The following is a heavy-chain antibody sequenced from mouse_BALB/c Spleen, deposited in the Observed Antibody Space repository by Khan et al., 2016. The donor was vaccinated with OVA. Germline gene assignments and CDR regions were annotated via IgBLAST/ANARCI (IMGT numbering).Heavy chain of an antibody. D-gene: IGHD2-3*01. CDR1: GYTFTNYG. V-gene: IGHV9-3*02. Sequence: QIQLVQSGPELKKPGETVKISCKAPGYTFTNYGMNWMKQTPGKGLKWMGWTNTNTGEPTYVEEFKGRFAFSLETSASTAYLQINNLKNEDTATYFCARSRWLLPAMDYWGQGTSVTVSS. CDR2: TNTNTGEP. J-gene: IGHJ4*01. CDR3: ARSRWLLPAMDY.